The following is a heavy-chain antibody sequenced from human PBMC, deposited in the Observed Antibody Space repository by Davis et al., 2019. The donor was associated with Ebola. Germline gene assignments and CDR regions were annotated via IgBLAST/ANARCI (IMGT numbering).Heavy chain of an antibody. CDR3: ARDRKAAAGTRHYYGMDV. J-gene: IGHJ6*04. CDR1: GYTFTGYY. CDR2: INPNSGGT. Sequence: ASVKVSCKASGYTFTGYYMHWVRQAPGQELEWMGRINPNSGGTNYAQKFQGRVTMTRDTSISTAYMELSRLRSDDTAVYYCARDRKAAAGTRHYYGMDVWGKGTTVTVSS. V-gene: IGHV1-2*06. D-gene: IGHD6-13*01.